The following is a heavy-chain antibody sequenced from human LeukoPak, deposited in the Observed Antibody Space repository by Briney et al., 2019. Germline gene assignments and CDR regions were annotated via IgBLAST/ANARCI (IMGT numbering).Heavy chain of an antibody. D-gene: IGHD4-23*01. CDR3: ARHLHYGGKPFDY. Sequence: PSETLFLTCTVSGGSINGYYWSWIRQPPGKGLEWIGYVYYSGSTDYNPSLRSRVTISVDTSKNQFSLKLSSVTAADTAVYYCARHLHYGGKPFDYWGQGALVTVSS. CDR2: VYYSGST. V-gene: IGHV4-59*08. CDR1: GGSINGYY. J-gene: IGHJ4*02.